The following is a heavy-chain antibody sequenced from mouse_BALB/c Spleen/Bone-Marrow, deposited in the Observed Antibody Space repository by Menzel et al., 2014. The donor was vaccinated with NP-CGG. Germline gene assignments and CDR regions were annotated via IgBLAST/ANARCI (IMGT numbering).Heavy chain of an antibody. Sequence: EVKLVESGAELVKPGASVKLSCTASGFNIKDTYMHWVKQRPEQGLEWIGRIDPANGNTKYDPKFQGKATITADTSSNTPYLQLSSLTTEVTAVYYCARWKYYAKDSWAQGPSATV. V-gene: IGHV14-3*02. CDR2: IDPANGNT. J-gene: IGHJ4*01. CDR1: GFNIKDTY. CDR3: ARWKYYAKDS.